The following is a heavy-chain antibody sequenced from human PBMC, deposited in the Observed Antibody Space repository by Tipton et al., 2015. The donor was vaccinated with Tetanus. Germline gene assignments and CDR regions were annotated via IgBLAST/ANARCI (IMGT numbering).Heavy chain of an antibody. CDR1: GGSVRGGSYY. D-gene: IGHD2-2*01. CDR3: ARGWSECSSWSCSPFDS. CDR2: VSSSGNS. V-gene: IGHV4-61*01. J-gene: IGHJ4*02. Sequence: LRLSCTVSGGSVRGGSYYWNWIRQPPGKRLEWIGFVSSSGNSNYSPSLTGRVSMSLDTSKQQFSLSLTSATAADTAVYYCARGWSECSSWSCSPFDSWGQGTLVTVSS.